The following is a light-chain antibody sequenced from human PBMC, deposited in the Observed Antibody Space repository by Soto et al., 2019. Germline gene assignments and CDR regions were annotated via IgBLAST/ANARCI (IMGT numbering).Light chain of an antibody. CDR3: QQTYSAPYS. Sequence: DIQMTQSPSSLSASVGDRVTINCRASQSIKTDLNWYQQKPGKAPKFLIYDASSLQSGVPSRFSGSGSETEFTLTTSSLQPEDFATYYCQQTYSAPYSFGQGTRLEI. CDR2: DAS. J-gene: IGKJ2*01. V-gene: IGKV1-39*01. CDR1: QSIKTD.